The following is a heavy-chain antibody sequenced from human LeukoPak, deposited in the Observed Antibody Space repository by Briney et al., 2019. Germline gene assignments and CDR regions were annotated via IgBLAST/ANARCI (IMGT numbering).Heavy chain of an antibody. V-gene: IGHV3-30*03. J-gene: IGHJ4*02. D-gene: IGHD3-22*01. CDR2: ISYDGSNK. CDR3: ARLRRRVYDSSGYYFFDY. Sequence: GGSLRLSCAASGFTFSGYGMHWVRQAPGKGLEWVAVISYDGSNKYYADSVKGRFTISRDNSKNTLYLQMNSLRAEDTAVYYCARLRRRVYDSSGYYFFDYWGQGTLVTVSS. CDR1: GFTFSGYG.